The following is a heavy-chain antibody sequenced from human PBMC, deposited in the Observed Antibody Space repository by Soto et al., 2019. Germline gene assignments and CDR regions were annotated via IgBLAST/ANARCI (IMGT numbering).Heavy chain of an antibody. J-gene: IGHJ4*02. CDR1: GYTFTDYG. CDR2: ITAYNGHT. Sequence: GASVKVSCKASGYTFTDYGISWVRQAPGQGLEWMGWITAYNGHTNYAQNLQGRITMTTDTSTSTAYMELRSLRSDDTAVYYCARGAPDVTYSAYVEPPPRDLGLYFDYWGQGTLVTVSS. CDR3: ARGAPDVTYSAYVEPPPRDLGLYFDY. V-gene: IGHV1-18*01. D-gene: IGHD5-12*01.